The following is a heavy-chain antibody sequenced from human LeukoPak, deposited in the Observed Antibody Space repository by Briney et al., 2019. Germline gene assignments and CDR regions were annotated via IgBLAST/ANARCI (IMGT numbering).Heavy chain of an antibody. Sequence: GGSLRLSCTASGFTFSGHWIHRVRQPPGMGLVWVSRINGRGTDSMYAESVKGRFTISRDNAKNTVYLQMNSLRAEDTAVYYCVRDETLWTLDWWGQGTLVSVSS. CDR3: VRDETLWTLDW. CDR1: GFTFSGHW. J-gene: IGHJ4*02. D-gene: IGHD1-1*01. V-gene: IGHV3-74*03. CDR2: INGRGTDS.